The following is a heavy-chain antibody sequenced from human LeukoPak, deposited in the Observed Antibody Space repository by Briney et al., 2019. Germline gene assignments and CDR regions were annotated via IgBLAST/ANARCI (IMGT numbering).Heavy chain of an antibody. V-gene: IGHV5-51*01. J-gene: IGHJ4*02. Sequence: ESLKISCKGSGYSFTSYWIGWVRQMPGKGLEWMGIIYPGDSDARYSPSFQGQVTIPADKSISTAYLQWGSLKASDTAMYYCARRGVDYYDSSGSDYWGQGTLVTVSS. D-gene: IGHD3-22*01. CDR3: ARRGVDYYDSSGSDY. CDR1: GYSFTSYW. CDR2: IYPGDSDA.